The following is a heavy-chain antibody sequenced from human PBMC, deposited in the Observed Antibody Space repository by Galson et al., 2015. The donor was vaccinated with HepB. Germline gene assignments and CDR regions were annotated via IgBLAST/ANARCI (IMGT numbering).Heavy chain of an antibody. CDR1: GFTFSSYE. J-gene: IGHJ4*02. Sequence: SLRLSCAASGFTFSSYEMNWVRQAPGKGLEWVSYISSSGSTIYYADSVKGRFTISRDNAKNSLYLLMNSLRAEDTAVYYCARVPRYSSGWYGFLVDHWGQGTLVTVSS. D-gene: IGHD6-19*01. CDR2: ISSSGSTI. V-gene: IGHV3-48*03. CDR3: ARVPRYSSGWYGFLVDH.